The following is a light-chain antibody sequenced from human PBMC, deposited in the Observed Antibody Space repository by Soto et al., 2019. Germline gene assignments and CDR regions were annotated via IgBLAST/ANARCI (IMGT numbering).Light chain of an antibody. CDR1: QTVSRN. Sequence: EIVMTQSPATLSLSHGERATLSCRSSQTVSRNLAWYQQKPGQAPRLLFYGASTRATGIPARFSGSGSGTESTLTISSLQSEDFAVYYCQQYNNWPPPITFGQGTLLEIK. V-gene: IGKV3-15*01. CDR3: QQYNNWPPPIT. J-gene: IGKJ5*01. CDR2: GAS.